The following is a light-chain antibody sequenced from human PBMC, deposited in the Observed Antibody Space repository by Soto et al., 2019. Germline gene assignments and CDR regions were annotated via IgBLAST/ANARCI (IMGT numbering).Light chain of an antibody. CDR3: SSYTSTSTRV. Sequence: QSALTQPASVSGSPGQSITISCTGTSSDVGDYNYVSWYQHHPGKAPKLMIYDVTNRPSGVSNRFSGSKSGNTASLTISGLKAEDEADYYCSSYTSTSTRVFGGGTKLTVL. V-gene: IGLV2-14*03. CDR1: SSDVGDYNY. CDR2: DVT. J-gene: IGLJ2*01.